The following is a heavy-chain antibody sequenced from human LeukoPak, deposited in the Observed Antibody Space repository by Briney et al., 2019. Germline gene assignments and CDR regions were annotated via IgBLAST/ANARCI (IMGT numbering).Heavy chain of an antibody. J-gene: IGHJ3*01. CDR2: INGDGSTT. CDR3: ASLVGGYYPPVEAFDV. V-gene: IGHV3-74*01. Sequence: GGSLRLSCAASGFSFRSCWMHWVRQAPGKELVWISRINGDGSTTNYADSVRGRFTISRDNAKNTLYLQMNSLRADDSAVYFCASLVGGYYPPVEAFDVWGQGTMVTVSS. D-gene: IGHD3-22*01. CDR1: GFSFRSCW.